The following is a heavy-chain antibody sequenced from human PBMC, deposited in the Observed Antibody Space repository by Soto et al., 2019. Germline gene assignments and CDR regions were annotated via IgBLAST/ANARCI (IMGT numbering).Heavy chain of an antibody. D-gene: IGHD3-22*01. CDR2: IYYSGST. CDR3: ARDTYYYDSSGYYASSSYYYGMDV. J-gene: IGHJ6*02. V-gene: IGHV4-61*01. Sequence: ASETLSLTCTVFGGSVSSGSYYWSWIRQPPGKGLEWIGYIYYSGSTNYNPSLKSRVTISVDTSKNQFSLKLSSVTAADTAVYYCARDTYYYDSSGYYASSSYYYGMDVWGQGTTVTVSS. CDR1: GGSVSSGSYY.